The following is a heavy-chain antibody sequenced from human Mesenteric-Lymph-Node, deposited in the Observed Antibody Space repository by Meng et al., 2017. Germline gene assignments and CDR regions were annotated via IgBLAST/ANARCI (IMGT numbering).Heavy chain of an antibody. D-gene: IGHD3-10*01. J-gene: IGHJ4*02. Sequence: GESLKISCTASGFTFGDFGVSWVRQSPGKGLEWVGFVRSKAYGGTTEYAASVRGRFTISRDDSKNIAYLQMNSLKTEDTALYHCTRVYGSGTFLPDYWGQGNRVNGSS. V-gene: IGHV3-49*04. CDR2: VRSKAYGGTT. CDR1: GFTFGDFG. CDR3: TRVYGSGTFLPDY.